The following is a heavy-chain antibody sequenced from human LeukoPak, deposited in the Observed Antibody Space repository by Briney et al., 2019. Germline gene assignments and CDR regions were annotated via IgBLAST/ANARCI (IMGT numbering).Heavy chain of an antibody. D-gene: IGHD1-26*01. V-gene: IGHV4-34*01. CDR2: INHSGST. CDR1: GGSFSGYS. Sequence: SETLSLTCAVYGGSFSGYSWSWIRQPPGKGLQWIGEINHSGSTNYNPSLKSRVTISVDTSKNQFSLKLSSVTAADTAVYYCARVWDSSRGGHYYYMDVWGKGTTVTVSS. J-gene: IGHJ6*03. CDR3: ARVWDSSRGGHYYYMDV.